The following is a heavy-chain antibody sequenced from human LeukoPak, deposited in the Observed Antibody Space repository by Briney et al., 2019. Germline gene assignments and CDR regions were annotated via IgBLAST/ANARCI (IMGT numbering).Heavy chain of an antibody. J-gene: IGHJ3*02. CDR1: GGTFSSYA. D-gene: IGHD3-16*01. V-gene: IGHV1-69*04. CDR3: ARRGVYDAFDI. CDR2: IIPILGIA. Sequence: SVKVSCKASGGTFSSYAISWVRQAPGQGLEWMGRIIPILGIANYTQKFQGRVTITADKFTSTAYMELSSLRSEDTAVYYCARRGVYDAFDIWGQGTMVTVSS.